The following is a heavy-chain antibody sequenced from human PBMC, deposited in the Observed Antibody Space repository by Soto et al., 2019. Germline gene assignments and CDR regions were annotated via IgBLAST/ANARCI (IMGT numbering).Heavy chain of an antibody. Sequence: GASVKVSCKASGYTFTSYGISWVRQAPGQGLEWMGWISAYNGNTNYAQKLQGRVTMTTDTSTSTAYMELRSLRSDDTAVYYCAQSAGGYYDSSGYYYLDFGFDPWGHGTLVTGSS. CDR1: GYTFTSYG. J-gene: IGHJ5*02. V-gene: IGHV1-18*01. CDR3: AQSAGGYYDSSGYYYLDFGFDP. CDR2: ISAYNGNT. D-gene: IGHD3-22*01.